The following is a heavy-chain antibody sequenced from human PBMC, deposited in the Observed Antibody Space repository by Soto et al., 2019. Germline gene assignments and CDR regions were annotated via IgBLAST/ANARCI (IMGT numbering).Heavy chain of an antibody. V-gene: IGHV1-46*01. J-gene: IGHJ4*02. D-gene: IGHD2-2*01. Sequence: ASVKVSCKASGYTFTSYYMHWVRQAPGQGLEWMGIINPSGGSTSYAQKFQGRVTMTRDTSTSTVYMELSSLRSEDTAVDYCAGASGVKIIPPGYGGQGTLVPVSS. CDR1: GYTFTSYY. CDR2: INPSGGST. CDR3: AGASGVKIIPPGY.